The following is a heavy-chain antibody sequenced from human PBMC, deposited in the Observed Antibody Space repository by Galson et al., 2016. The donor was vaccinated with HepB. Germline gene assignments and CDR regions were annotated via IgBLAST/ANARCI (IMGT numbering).Heavy chain of an antibody. V-gene: IGHV4-39*01. CDR2: LSYSGSA. CDR1: GGSVTASPYY. CDR3: ARLFASGRKYDAFDI. J-gene: IGHJ3*02. D-gene: IGHD3-10*01. Sequence: CTVSGGSVTASPYYHAWIRQPPGKGLEWIGTLSYSGSAYYNPSLKSHFTISMGASRNQFSLQLTSVTAADTAVYYCARLFASGRKYDAFDIWGQGTVVTVSS.